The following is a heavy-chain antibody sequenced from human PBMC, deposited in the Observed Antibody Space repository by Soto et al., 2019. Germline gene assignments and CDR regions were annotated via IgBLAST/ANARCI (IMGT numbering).Heavy chain of an antibody. CDR3: AKGGAIVAAGTRVYLYNAMDV. D-gene: IGHD1-26*01. Sequence: GASVKVSCKAPGYTFTRHYVHWGRQAPGQGPEWMGWINPNSGDTYLAQRFQGRVTMNRDTSIGTAYMELRGLTSDDTAEYYCAKGGAIVAAGTRVYLYNAMDVWGQGTTVTVSS. CDR2: INPNSGDT. J-gene: IGHJ6*02. CDR1: GYTFTRHY. V-gene: IGHV1-2*02.